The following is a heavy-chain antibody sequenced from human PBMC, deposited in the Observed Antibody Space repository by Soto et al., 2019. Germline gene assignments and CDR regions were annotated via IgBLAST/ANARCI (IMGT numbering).Heavy chain of an antibody. CDR1: GGSFSGYY. V-gene: IGHV4-34*01. Sequence: SETLSLTCAVYGGSFSGYYWSWIRQPPGKGLEWIGEINHSGSTNYNPSLKSRVTISVDTSKNQFSLKLSSVTAADTAVYYCARLVGATPGSPGTFDYWGQGTLVTVSS. CDR2: INHSGST. J-gene: IGHJ4*02. CDR3: ARLVGATPGSPGTFDY. D-gene: IGHD1-26*01.